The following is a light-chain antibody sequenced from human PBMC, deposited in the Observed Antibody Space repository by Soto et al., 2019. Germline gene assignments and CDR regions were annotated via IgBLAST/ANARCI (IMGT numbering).Light chain of an antibody. Sequence: DIQMTQSPSSLSASVGDTVTMTCRASQSIALSVNWYQQKPGKAPKLLIYVAFTLESGVPSRFSGSGSGTEFTLTIRSLQPEDFATYYCQQSFRSKINFGQGTRLEIK. CDR2: VAF. CDR3: QQSFRSKIN. V-gene: IGKV1-39*01. CDR1: QSIALS. J-gene: IGKJ5*01.